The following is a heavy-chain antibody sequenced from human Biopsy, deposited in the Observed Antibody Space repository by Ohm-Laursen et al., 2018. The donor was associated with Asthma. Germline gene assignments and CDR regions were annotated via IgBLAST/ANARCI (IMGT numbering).Heavy chain of an antibody. CDR2: ITWDSATT. V-gene: IGHV3-9*01. J-gene: IGHJ4*02. D-gene: IGHD3-10*01. CDR1: GFTVSRDH. CDR3: AKDLYGSGSYILIA. Sequence: SLRLSCSASGFTVSRDHMFWVRQAPGKGLEWVSHITWDSATTVYADSVKGRFTVSRDNAKNSVYPQMNSLRVEDTAMYYCAKDLYGSGSYILIAWGQGTLVTVSS.